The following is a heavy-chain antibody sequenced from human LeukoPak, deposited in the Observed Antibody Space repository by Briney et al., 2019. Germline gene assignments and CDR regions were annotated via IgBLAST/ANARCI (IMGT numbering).Heavy chain of an antibody. CDR2: IIPIFGTA. D-gene: IGHD3-3*01. J-gene: IGHJ4*02. V-gene: IGHV1-69*01. Sequence: SVKVYCKASEGTFSSYAISWVRQAPVQGLEWIGGIIPIFGTANYAQKFHSKVTITADESTSTAYMELSSLRYDDTAVYYCARGWLRFLEWLLDYWGQGTLVTVSS. CDR3: ARGWLRFLEWLLDY. CDR1: EGTFSSYA.